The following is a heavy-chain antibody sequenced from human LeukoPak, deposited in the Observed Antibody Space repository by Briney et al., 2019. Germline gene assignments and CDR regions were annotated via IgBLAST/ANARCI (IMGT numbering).Heavy chain of an antibody. CDR2: IDSSSNTM. CDR1: GFTFSSYS. CDR3: ARDGVTMKILEY. V-gene: IGHV3-48*04. D-gene: IGHD3-22*01. Sequence: GGSLRLSCAASGFTFSSYSMHWVRQAPGKGLEWVSYIDSSSNTMYYADSVKGRFTISRDNAKNSLYLQMNSLRVEDTAVYYCARDGVTMKILEYWGQGTLVTVSS. J-gene: IGHJ4*02.